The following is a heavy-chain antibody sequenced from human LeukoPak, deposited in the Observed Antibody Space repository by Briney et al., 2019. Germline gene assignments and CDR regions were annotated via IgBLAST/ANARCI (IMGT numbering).Heavy chain of an antibody. V-gene: IGHV1-69*13. CDR3: ARDRNDYGDYGWFNP. CDR2: IIPIFGTA. D-gene: IGHD4-17*01. Sequence: SVKVSCKASGGTFSSYAISWVRQAPGQGLEWMGGIIPIFGTANYAQKFQGRVTITAGESTSTAYMELSSLRSEDTAVYYCARDRNDYGDYGWFNPWGQGTLVTVSS. CDR1: GGTFSSYA. J-gene: IGHJ5*02.